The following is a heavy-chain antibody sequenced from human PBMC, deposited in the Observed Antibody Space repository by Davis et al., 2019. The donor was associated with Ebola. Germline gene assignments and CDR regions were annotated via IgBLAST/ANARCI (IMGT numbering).Heavy chain of an antibody. Sequence: MPSETLSLTCAVYGGSFSGYYWSWIRQPPGKGLEWIGEINHSGSTNYNPSLKSRVTISVDTSKNQFSLKLSSVTAADTAVYYCARVDTAMAFDYWGQGTLVTVSS. D-gene: IGHD5-18*01. V-gene: IGHV4-34*01. J-gene: IGHJ4*02. CDR2: INHSGST. CDR3: ARVDTAMAFDY. CDR1: GGSFSGYY.